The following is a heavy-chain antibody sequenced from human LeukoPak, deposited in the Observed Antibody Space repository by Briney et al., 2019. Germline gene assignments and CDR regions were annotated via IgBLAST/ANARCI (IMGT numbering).Heavy chain of an antibody. CDR2: IYYSGST. Sequence: SETLSLTCTVSGGSISSYYWSWIRQPPGKGLEWIGYIYYSGSTNYNPSLKSRVTISVDTSKNQFSLELSSVTAADTAVYYCARRGYIDWYFDLWGRGTLVTVSS. CDR1: GGSISSYY. V-gene: IGHV4-59*08. D-gene: IGHD3-22*01. CDR3: ARRGYIDWYFDL. J-gene: IGHJ2*01.